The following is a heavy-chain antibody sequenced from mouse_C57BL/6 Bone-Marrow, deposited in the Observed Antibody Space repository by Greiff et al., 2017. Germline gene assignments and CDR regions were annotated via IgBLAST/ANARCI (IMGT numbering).Heavy chain of an antibody. D-gene: IGHD2-2*01. V-gene: IGHV1-50*01. CDR2: IDPSDSYT. CDR1: GYTFTSYW. Sequence: QVQLKESGAELVKPGASVKLSCKASGYTFTSYWMQWVKQRPGQGLEWIGEIDPSDSYTNYNQKFKGKATLTVDTSSSTAYMQRSSLTSEDSAVYYCARGLLWLRRAWFAYWGQGTLVTVSA. J-gene: IGHJ3*01. CDR3: ARGLLWLRRAWFAY.